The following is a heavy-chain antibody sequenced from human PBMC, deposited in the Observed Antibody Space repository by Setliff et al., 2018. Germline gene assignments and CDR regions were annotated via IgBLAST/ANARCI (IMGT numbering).Heavy chain of an antibody. CDR1: GFTFSDYY. Sequence: GGSLRLSCAASGFTFSDYYMSWIRQAPGKGLEWISYISVSVSYIDYADSVKGRFTISRDNAKSSLYLQISSLRVEDTAVYYCVRDKDKDFDFWGQGTLVTVSS. CDR3: VRDKDKDFDF. CDR2: ISVSVSYI. V-gene: IGHV3-11*05. J-gene: IGHJ4*02.